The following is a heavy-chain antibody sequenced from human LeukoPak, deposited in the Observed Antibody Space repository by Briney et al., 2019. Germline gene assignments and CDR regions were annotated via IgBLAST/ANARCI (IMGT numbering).Heavy chain of an antibody. V-gene: IGHV1-58*02. D-gene: IGHD6-19*01. CDR1: GFTFTSSV. CDR3: AAGPVRGGYYYMDV. CDR2: IVVGSGNT. Sequence: ASVKVSCKASGFTFTSSVMQWVRQARGQRLEWIGWIVVGSGNTNYAQKIQERVTITTDMSTSTAYMELSSLRSEDTAVYYCAAGPVRGGYYYMDVWGKGTTVTVSS. J-gene: IGHJ6*03.